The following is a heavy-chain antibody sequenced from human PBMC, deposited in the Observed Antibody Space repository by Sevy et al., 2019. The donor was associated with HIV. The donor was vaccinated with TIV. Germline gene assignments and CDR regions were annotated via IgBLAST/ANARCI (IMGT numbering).Heavy chain of an antibody. CDR2: ISGADSST. CDR3: AKDVVVLIGDAFDI. J-gene: IGHJ3*02. V-gene: IGHV3-23*01. Sequence: GGSLRLSCAASGFTFSSYAMNWVRQAPGKGLQWVSAISGADSSTHYADSVKGRFTISRDNSKNTLYLQMNSLRAEDTAIYYCAKDVVVLIGDAFDIWGPGTMVTVSS. CDR1: GFTFSSYA. D-gene: IGHD3-22*01.